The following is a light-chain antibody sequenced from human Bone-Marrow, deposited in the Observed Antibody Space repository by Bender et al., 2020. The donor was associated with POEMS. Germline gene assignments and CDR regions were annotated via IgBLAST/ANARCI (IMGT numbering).Light chain of an antibody. CDR2: KDT. Sequence: SHELTQPPSVSVSPGQTARITCSGDVLPNQHAHWYQLKPGQGPILVMYKDTQRPSWIPERFSGSNSGNTATLTISRVEAGDEADYYCQVWDSSDDHVVVFGGGTKLTVL. CDR1: VLPNQH. CDR3: QVWDSSDDHVVV. J-gene: IGLJ2*01. V-gene: IGLV3-21*02.